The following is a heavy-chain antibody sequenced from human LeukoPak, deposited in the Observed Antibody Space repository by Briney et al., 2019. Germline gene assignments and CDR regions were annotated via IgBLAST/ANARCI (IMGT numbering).Heavy chain of an antibody. CDR2: ISSSGGST. V-gene: IGHV3-23*01. J-gene: IGHJ4*02. D-gene: IGHD1-26*01. CDR3: AKEHFVGPTTISRPVDY. Sequence: GGSLRLSCVASGFTFSDYAMTWVRQAPGKGLEWVSGISSSGGSTYYADSVKGRFTVSRDNSKNTLHLQMNSWGVADMSVYYCAKEHFVGPTTISRPVDYWGQGTLVTVSS. CDR1: GFTFSDYA.